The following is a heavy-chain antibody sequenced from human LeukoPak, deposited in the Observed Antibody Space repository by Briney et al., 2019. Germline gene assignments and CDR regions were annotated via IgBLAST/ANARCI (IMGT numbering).Heavy chain of an antibody. CDR1: GGSISSYY. V-gene: IGHV4-59*01. Sequence: SETLSLTCTVSGGSISSYYWSWIRQPPGKGRGWIGYIYYSGSTNDNPSLKSRVTISVDTSKNQFSLKPSSVTAADTAVYYCARGGRWFDPWGQGTLVTVSS. J-gene: IGHJ5*02. CDR3: ARGGRWFDP. CDR2: IYYSGST. D-gene: IGHD3-16*01.